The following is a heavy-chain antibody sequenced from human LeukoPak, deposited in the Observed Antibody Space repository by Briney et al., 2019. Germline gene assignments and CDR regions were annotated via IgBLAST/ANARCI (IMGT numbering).Heavy chain of an antibody. D-gene: IGHD3-10*01. CDR1: GFTFSSYG. V-gene: IGHV3-23*01. CDR3: AKDYYGSGSYYEDY. Sequence: AGGSLRLSCAASGFTFSSYGTSWVRQAPGKGLEWVSAISGSGGSTYYADSVKGRFTISRDNSKNTLYLQVNSLRAEDTAVYYCAKDYYGSGSYYEDYWGQGTLVTVSS. CDR2: ISGSGGST. J-gene: IGHJ4*02.